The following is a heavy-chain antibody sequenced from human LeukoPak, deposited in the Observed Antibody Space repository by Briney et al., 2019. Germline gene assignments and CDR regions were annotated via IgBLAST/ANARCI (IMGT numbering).Heavy chain of an antibody. CDR2: ISHSGST. J-gene: IGHJ4*02. V-gene: IGHV4-59*01. CDR3: ARVARGDYVWGSYSFDY. D-gene: IGHD3-16*01. Sequence: SETLSLTCTVSGDSISNNYWSCIRQPPGKGLEWIGYISHSGSTNYNPSLKSRVTISVDTSKNQFPLKLSSVTAADTAVYYCARVARGDYVWGSYSFDYWGQGTLVTVSS. CDR1: GDSISNNY.